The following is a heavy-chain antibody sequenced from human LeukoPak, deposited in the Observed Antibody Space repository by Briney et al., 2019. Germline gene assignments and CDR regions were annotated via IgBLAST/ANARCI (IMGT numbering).Heavy chain of an antibody. CDR2: ISAYNGNT. J-gene: IGHJ4*02. CDR1: GYTFTNCG. V-gene: IGHV1-18*01. Sequence: GASVKVSCKGSGYTFTNCGISWVRQAPGQGLEWMGWISAYNGNTNYAQKLQGRVTMTTDTSTSTAYMELRSLRSDDTAVYYCARDDNSGWYSDYWGQGTLVTVSS. CDR3: ARDDNSGWYSDY. D-gene: IGHD6-19*01.